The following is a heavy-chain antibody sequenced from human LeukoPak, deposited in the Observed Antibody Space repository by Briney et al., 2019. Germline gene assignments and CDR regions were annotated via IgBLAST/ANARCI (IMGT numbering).Heavy chain of an antibody. Sequence: ASVKVSCKASVHTFTSYGISWVRQAPGQGLEWMGWISVYNGNTNYAQKFQGRVTMTTDTSTSTAYMELRSLRSDDTAVYYCAREAQVRYDSSGYPDYWGQGTLVTVSS. V-gene: IGHV1-18*01. J-gene: IGHJ4*02. CDR2: ISVYNGNT. CDR1: VHTFTSYG. CDR3: AREAQVRYDSSGYPDY. D-gene: IGHD3-22*01.